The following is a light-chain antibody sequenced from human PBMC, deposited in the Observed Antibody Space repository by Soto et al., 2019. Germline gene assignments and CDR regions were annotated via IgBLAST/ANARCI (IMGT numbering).Light chain of an antibody. CDR1: SSDVGGYNY. CDR2: EVR. J-gene: IGLJ3*02. Sequence: QSVLTQPASVSGSPGQSITISCTGTSSDVGGYNYVSWYQQHPGTAPNLMIYEVRNRPSGVSNRFSGSKSGNTASLTISGLQAEDEADYYCSSYTSSSSWVFGGGTKLTVL. V-gene: IGLV2-14*01. CDR3: SSYTSSSSWV.